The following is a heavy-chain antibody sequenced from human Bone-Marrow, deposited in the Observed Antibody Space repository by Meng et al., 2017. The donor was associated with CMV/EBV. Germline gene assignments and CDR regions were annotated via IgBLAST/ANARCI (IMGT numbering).Heavy chain of an antibody. J-gene: IGHJ6*02. CDR2: ISSSGSTI. Sequence: GESLKISCAASGFTVSGNYMSWVRQAPGKGLEWVSYISSSGSTIYYADSVKGRFTISRDNAKNSLYLQMNSLRAEDTAVYYCARGHCSSTSCYRYYYGMDVWGQGTTITVSS. CDR3: ARGHCSSTSCYRYYYGMDV. V-gene: IGHV3-11*04. CDR1: GFTVSGNY. D-gene: IGHD2-2*01.